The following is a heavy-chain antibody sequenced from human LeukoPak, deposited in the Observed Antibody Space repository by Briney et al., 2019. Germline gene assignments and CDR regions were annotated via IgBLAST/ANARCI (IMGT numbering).Heavy chain of an antibody. CDR3: ARDLGYGSGSYRPRGYFDY. V-gene: IGHV3-30-3*01. Sequence: PGGSLRLSCAAAGFTFSIYAMHWVRQAPGKGLEWVAVISYDGSNKYYADSVKGRFTISRDNSKNTLYLQMNSLRAEDTAVYYCARDLGYGSGSYRPRGYFDYWGQGTLVTVSS. J-gene: IGHJ4*02. CDR1: GFTFSIYA. D-gene: IGHD3-10*01. CDR2: ISYDGSNK.